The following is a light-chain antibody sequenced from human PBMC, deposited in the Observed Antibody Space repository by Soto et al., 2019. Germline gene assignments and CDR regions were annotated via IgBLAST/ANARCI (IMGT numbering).Light chain of an antibody. CDR2: GVS. CDR3: QQFGTSPA. V-gene: IGKV3-20*01. J-gene: IGKJ4*01. CDR1: QRVGSSS. Sequence: EIVLTQSPDTLSLSPGERAILSCRASQRVGSSSLAWYQQRPGQAPRLLIYGVSTRATGIPDRFSGSGSGTDFTLTISRLESEDFAVYFCQQFGTSPAFGGGTKVEIK.